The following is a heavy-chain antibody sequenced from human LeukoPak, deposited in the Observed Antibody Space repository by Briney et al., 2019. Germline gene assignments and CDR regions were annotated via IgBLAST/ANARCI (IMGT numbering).Heavy chain of an antibody. J-gene: IGHJ5*02. CDR2: INIDGSST. Sequence: PGGSLRLSCAASGFTFSTYWMHWVRQAPGKGLVWVSRINIDGSSTNYADSVKGRFTISRDNAKDTLYLQMSSLRAEGTAVYFCARGPIATTGLDWFDPWGQGTLVTVSS. CDR1: GFTFSTYW. CDR3: ARGPIATTGLDWFDP. V-gene: IGHV3-74*01. D-gene: IGHD4-11*01.